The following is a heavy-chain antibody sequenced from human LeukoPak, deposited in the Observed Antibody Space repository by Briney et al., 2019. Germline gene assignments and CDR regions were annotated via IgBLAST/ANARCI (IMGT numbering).Heavy chain of an antibody. CDR3: ARQGWFGELPRWFDP. J-gene: IGHJ5*02. Sequence: GGSLRLSCAASGFTFSSYGMHWVRQAPGKGLEWVAVISYDGSNKYYADSVKGRFTISRDNSKNTLYLQMNSPRAEDTAVYYCARQGWFGELPRWFDPWGQGTLVTVSS. V-gene: IGHV3-30*12. CDR1: GFTFSSYG. D-gene: IGHD3-10*01. CDR2: ISYDGSNK.